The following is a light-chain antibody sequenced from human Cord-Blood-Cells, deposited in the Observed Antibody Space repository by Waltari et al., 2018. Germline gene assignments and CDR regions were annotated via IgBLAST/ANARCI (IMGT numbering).Light chain of an antibody. CDR1: QSVLYSSNNKTY. CDR2: WAS. V-gene: IGKV4-1*01. Sequence: DIVMTQSPDSLAVSLGESASINCKSSQSVLYSSNNKTYLAWYQQKPGQPPKLLIYWASTRESGVPDRFSGSGSGTDFTLTNSSLQAEDVAVYYCQQYYSTPLTFGGGTKVE. CDR3: QQYYSTPLT. J-gene: IGKJ4*01.